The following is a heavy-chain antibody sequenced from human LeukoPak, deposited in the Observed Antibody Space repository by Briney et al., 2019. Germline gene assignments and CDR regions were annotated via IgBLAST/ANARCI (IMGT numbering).Heavy chain of an antibody. CDR3: ARELGILD. J-gene: IGHJ4*02. D-gene: IGHD7-27*01. CDR1: GFKFSSDS. CDR2: ISSSSSTI. Sequence: GGSLRLSCAASGFKFSSDSMSWVRQAPGKGLEWVSYISSSSSTIYYADSVKGRFTISRDNAKNSLYLQINSLRDEDTAVYYCARELGILDWGQGTLVTVSS. V-gene: IGHV3-48*02.